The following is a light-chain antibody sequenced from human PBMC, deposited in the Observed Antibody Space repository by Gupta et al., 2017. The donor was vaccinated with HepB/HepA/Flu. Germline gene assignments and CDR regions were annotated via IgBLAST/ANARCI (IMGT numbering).Light chain of an antibody. V-gene: IGKV3-15*01. CDR2: GAS. Sequence: EIVMTQSPATLSVSAGERATLSCRASQSVSSNLAWYQQKPGQATRLLIYGASSRATGIPARFSGSGSGTEFTLTISSLQSDDFAAYYCQQYNNWPLTFGQGTKVEIK. CDR1: QSVSSN. CDR3: QQYNNWPLT. J-gene: IGKJ1*01.